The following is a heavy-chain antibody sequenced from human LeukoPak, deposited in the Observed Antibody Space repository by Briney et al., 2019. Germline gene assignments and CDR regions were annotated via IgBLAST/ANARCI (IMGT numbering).Heavy chain of an antibody. Sequence: GGSLRLSCAASGFTFSGSAMHWVRQASGKGLEWVGSIRSKANSYATAYAASVKGRFTISRDDSKNTAYLQMNSLKTEDTAVYYCTRHYYDSSGYYYDYWGQGTLVTVSS. J-gene: IGHJ4*02. CDR1: GFTFSGSA. CDR2: IRSKANSYAT. CDR3: TRHYYDSSGYYYDY. V-gene: IGHV3-73*01. D-gene: IGHD3-22*01.